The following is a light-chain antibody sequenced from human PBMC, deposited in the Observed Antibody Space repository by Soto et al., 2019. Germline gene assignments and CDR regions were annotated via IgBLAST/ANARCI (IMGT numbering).Light chain of an antibody. CDR2: DAS. CDR1: HDVSRN. Sequence: DLQMTQSPSSLSASEGDRVTITCQSSHDVSRNLNWFQQKPGEAPQLLIYDASNLDRGVPSRFSGSGSGTDFTLTISSLQPEDVATYYCQQYNSMLSFGGGTEVEIK. V-gene: IGKV1-33*01. CDR3: QQYNSMLS. J-gene: IGKJ4*01.